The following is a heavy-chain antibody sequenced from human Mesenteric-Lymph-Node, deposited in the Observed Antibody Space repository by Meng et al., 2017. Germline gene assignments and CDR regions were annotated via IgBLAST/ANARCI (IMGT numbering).Heavy chain of an antibody. CDR2: INGDGSQK. CDR3: TREEV. V-gene: IGHV3-7*01. Sequence: GESLKISCAASGFTFSNYWMGWVRQAPGKGLKWVANINGDGSQKYYEASVKGRFTISRDNAENSLFLQMNSLGAEDTAVYYCTREEVWGQGTQVTVSS. CDR1: GFTFSNYW. J-gene: IGHJ4*02.